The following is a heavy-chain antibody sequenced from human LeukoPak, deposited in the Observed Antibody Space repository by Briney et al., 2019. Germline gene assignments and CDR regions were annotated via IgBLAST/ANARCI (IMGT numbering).Heavy chain of an antibody. CDR2: INWNGGST. CDR1: RFTFDDYG. D-gene: IGHD4-23*01. V-gene: IGHV3-20*04. J-gene: IGHJ6*03. Sequence: PGGSLRLSCAAARFTFDDYGMIWLPQAPGKGLVWLSGINWNGGSTGYVDSVKGRFTVSRDNAKNSLYLEMNSQRAEDTALYYCARESGKYSSSYYLYYMDVWPKETTVSVFS. CDR3: ARESGKYSSSYYLYYMDV.